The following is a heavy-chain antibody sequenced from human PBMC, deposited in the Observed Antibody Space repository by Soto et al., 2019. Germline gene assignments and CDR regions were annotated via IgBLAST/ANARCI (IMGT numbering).Heavy chain of an antibody. D-gene: IGHD2-21*01. J-gene: IGHJ4*02. CDR2: ISYDGGDK. V-gene: IGHV3-30-3*01. Sequence: GGSLRLSCAASGFTFSSYTMHWVRQTPGKGLEWVAHISYDGGDKYYADSVKGRFTISRDNSKNTVYLQMNSLSLEDTAVYYCARNGGNYWADFWGQGTPVTVSS. CDR3: ARNGGNYWADF. CDR1: GFTFSSYT.